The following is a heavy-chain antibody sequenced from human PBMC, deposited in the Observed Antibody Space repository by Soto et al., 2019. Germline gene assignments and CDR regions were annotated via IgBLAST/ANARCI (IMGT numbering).Heavy chain of an antibody. CDR1: GGSVSSGAYY. D-gene: IGHD3-9*01. Sequence: NPSETLSLTCTVSGGSVSSGAYYWSWIRQPPGKGLEWIGYIYYSGSTNYNPSLKSRVTISVDTSKNQFSLKLSSVTAADTAVYYCARAISTGYDILTGYYLDYWGQGTLVTVSS. CDR2: IYYSGST. CDR3: ARAISTGYDILTGYYLDY. V-gene: IGHV4-61*08. J-gene: IGHJ4*02.